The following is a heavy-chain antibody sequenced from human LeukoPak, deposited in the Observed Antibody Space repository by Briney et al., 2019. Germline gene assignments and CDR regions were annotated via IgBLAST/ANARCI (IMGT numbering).Heavy chain of an antibody. Sequence: GTLSLTCAVSGGSISSSNWWSWVRQPPGKGLEWVSSISSSSIYIYYADSVKGRFTISRDNAKDSLYLEMNSLRAEDTAVYYCARGGQAGTGDYWGQGTLVTVSS. V-gene: IGHV3-21*01. CDR3: ARGGQAGTGDY. CDR1: GGSISSSN. J-gene: IGHJ4*02. CDR2: ISSSSIYI. D-gene: IGHD1/OR15-1a*01.